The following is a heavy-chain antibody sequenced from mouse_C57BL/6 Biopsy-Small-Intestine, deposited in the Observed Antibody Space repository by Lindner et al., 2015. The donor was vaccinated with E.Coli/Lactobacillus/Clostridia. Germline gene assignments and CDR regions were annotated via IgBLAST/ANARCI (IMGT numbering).Heavy chain of an antibody. CDR2: INPSSGST. J-gene: IGHJ4*01. CDR1: GYSFTSYY. Sequence: SVKVSCKASGYSFTSYYIHWVRQAPGEGLEWMGTINPSSGSTTYAQNFQGRVTMTRDTSTSTGYMELTTLRSEDTAVYYCARDRPPDSWGQGTLVTVSS. V-gene: IGHV1-53*01. CDR3: ARDRPPDS.